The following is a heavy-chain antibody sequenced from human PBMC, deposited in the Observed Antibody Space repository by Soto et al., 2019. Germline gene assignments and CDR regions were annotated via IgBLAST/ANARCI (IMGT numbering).Heavy chain of an antibody. V-gene: IGHV4-31*03. Sequence: SETLSLTCTVSGGSISSGGYYWSWIRQHPGKGLEWIGYIYYSGSTYYNPSLKSRVTISVDTSKNQFSLKLSSVTAADTAVYYCAREGQYQLLSYYGMDVWGQGATVTVSS. CDR1: GGSISSGGYY. CDR2: IYYSGST. D-gene: IGHD2-2*01. J-gene: IGHJ6*02. CDR3: AREGQYQLLSYYGMDV.